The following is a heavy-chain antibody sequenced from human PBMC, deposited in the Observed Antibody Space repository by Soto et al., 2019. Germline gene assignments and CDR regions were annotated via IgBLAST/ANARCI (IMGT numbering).Heavy chain of an antibody. V-gene: IGHV3-23*01. CDR1: GFTFNNYA. J-gene: IGHJ4*02. D-gene: IGHD3-10*01. Sequence: EVQLLESGGGLVQPGGSLRLSCAASGFTFNNYAMTWVRQAPGKGMEWVSAISGGGVTTSYADSVKGRFTVAGDGSKNTLYLQMSSLRAEDTALYYCAKGRGGSRSLTPRVDFWGQGTLVTVSS. CDR2: ISGGGVTT. CDR3: AKGRGGSRSLTPRVDF.